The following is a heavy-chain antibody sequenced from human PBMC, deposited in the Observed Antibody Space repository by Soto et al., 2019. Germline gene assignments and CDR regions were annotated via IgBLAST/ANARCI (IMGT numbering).Heavy chain of an antibody. V-gene: IGHV1-18*01. CDR2: ISAYNGYT. D-gene: IGHD1-26*01. Sequence: QVQLVQSGAEVKKPGASVKVSCKASGYTFTSYGISWVRQAPGQGLVWMGWISAYNGYTNYAQKLQGRVIMTTDTSTSTASMELRSLRSDDTAVYYCARDKGWEPTDYWGQGTLVTVSS. J-gene: IGHJ4*02. CDR3: ARDKGWEPTDY. CDR1: GYTFTSYG.